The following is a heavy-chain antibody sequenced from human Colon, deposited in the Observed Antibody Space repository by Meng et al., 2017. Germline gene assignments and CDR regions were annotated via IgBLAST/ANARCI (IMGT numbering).Heavy chain of an antibody. CDR3: ARDNWGSLDY. V-gene: IGHV4-61*01. Sequence: QVQLPASGPGLGRASETLSLTCTVSGASLSDTNYAWSWIRQPPGKGVEWIGYGSTNHNPSLKSRVTISVDTSKNQFSLTLNSVNAAATAVYYCARDNWGSLDYWGQGTLVTVSS. CDR2: GST. J-gene: IGHJ4*02. CDR1: GASLSDTNYA. D-gene: IGHD7-27*01.